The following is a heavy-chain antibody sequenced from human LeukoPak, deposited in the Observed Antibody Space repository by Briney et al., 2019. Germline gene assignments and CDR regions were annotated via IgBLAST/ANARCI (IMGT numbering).Heavy chain of an antibody. CDR2: IYYSGST. CDR3: ARVPTIDSSGYWYYFDY. D-gene: IGHD3-22*01. Sequence: PSETLSLTCTVSGGSISSYYWSWIRQPPGKGLEWIGYIYYSGSTNYNPSLKSRVTISVDTSKNQFSLKLSSVTAADTAVYYCARVPTIDSSGYWYYFDYWGQGTLVTVSS. J-gene: IGHJ4*02. V-gene: IGHV4-59*01. CDR1: GGSISSYY.